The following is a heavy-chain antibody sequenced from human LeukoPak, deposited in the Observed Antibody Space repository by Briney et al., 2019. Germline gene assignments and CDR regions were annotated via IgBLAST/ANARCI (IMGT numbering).Heavy chain of an antibody. D-gene: IGHD1-1*01. J-gene: IGHJ6*03. CDR2: ISWNSGSI. V-gene: IGHV3-9*03. CDR3: AKGGGGTNYYYMDV. Sequence: PGGSLRLSCAASGFTFDDYAMHWVRQAPGKGLERVSGISWNSGSIGYADSVRGRFTISRDNAKNSLYLQMNSLRAEDVALYYCAKGGGGTNYYYMDVWGKGTTVTVSS. CDR1: GFTFDDYA.